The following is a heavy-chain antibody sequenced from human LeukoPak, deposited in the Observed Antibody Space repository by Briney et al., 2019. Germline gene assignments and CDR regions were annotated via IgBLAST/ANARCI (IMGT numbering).Heavy chain of an antibody. D-gene: IGHD3-10*01. J-gene: IGHJ4*02. CDR3: ARHAITMVRGILDY. Sequence: GESLRISCKGSGYSLTSYWISWVRQMPGKGLGWLGRIDPSDSYTNYSPSFQGHVTISADKSISTAYLQWSSLKASDTAMYYCARHAITMVRGILDYWGQGTLVTVSS. V-gene: IGHV5-10-1*01. CDR1: GYSLTSYW. CDR2: IDPSDSYT.